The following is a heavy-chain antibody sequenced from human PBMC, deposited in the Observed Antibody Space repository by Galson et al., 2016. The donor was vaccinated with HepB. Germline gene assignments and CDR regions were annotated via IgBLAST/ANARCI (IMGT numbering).Heavy chain of an antibody. J-gene: IGHJ5*02. Sequence: SVKVSCKASGYTFTNYDINWVRQATGQGLEWMGWMTPHSGGTGFAQKFQGRLTMTRDTSINTAYLELSGLTSEDTAVYYCAREVGDIVVVPATWGQGTLVTVSS. CDR3: AREVGDIVVVPAT. CDR2: MTPHSGGT. V-gene: IGHV1-8*01. CDR1: GYTFTNYD. D-gene: IGHD2-2*01.